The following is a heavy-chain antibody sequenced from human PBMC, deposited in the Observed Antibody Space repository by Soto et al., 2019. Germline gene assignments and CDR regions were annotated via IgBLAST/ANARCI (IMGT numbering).Heavy chain of an antibody. CDR2: IYYSGST. V-gene: IGHV4-31*03. CDR1: DGSISSGGYY. J-gene: IGHJ4*02. Sequence: SDTLSLTCTVFDGSISSGGYYWSWIRKHPGKGLEWIGYIYYSGSTYYNPSLKSRVTISVDTSKNQFSLKLSSVTAADTALYYCARDRISHNFPLDYWGQGTLVTVSS. CDR3: ARDRISHNFPLDY. D-gene: IGHD2-21*01.